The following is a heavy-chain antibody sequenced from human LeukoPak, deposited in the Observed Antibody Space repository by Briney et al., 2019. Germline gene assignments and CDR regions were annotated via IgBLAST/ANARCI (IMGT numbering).Heavy chain of an antibody. CDR3: ARDPGYCSSTSCSPNFDY. J-gene: IGHJ4*02. V-gene: IGHV3-33*01. CDR1: GFTFRNYG. Sequence: PGGSLRLSCAASGFTFRNYGMHWVRQAPGKGLEWVAVIWSDGSYKKYTDSVKGRFTISRDTPKNTLYLEMNSLRAEDTAVYYCARDPGYCSSTSCSPNFDYWGQGTLVTVSS. D-gene: IGHD2-2*01. CDR2: IWSDGSYK.